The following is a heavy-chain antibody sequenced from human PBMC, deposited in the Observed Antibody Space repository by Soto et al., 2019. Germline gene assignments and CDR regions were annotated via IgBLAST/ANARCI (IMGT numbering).Heavy chain of an antibody. D-gene: IGHD6-6*01. J-gene: IGHJ6*04. Sequence: SETLSLTCTVSGGCISSYYWSWIRQPPGKGLEWIGYIYYSGSTNYNPSLKSRVTISVDTSKNQFSLKLSSVTAADTAVYYCARRSGQLAVVDVWGKGTTVTVSS. CDR1: GGCISSYY. V-gene: IGHV4-59*08. CDR2: IYYSGST. CDR3: ARRSGQLAVVDV.